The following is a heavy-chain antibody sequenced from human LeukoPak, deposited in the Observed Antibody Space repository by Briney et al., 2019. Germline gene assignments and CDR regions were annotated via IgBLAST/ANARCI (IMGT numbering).Heavy chain of an antibody. CDR2: ISDSGGAT. J-gene: IGHJ4*02. CDR3: AREDSYGKEDY. D-gene: IGHD5-18*01. Sequence: GGSLRLSCAASGFTLDNYAMSWVRQAPGKGLEWVSSISDSGGATYYADSVKGRFTISRDNAKNSLYLQMNSLRAEDTAVYYCAREDSYGKEDYWGQGTLVTVSS. CDR1: GFTLDNYA. V-gene: IGHV3-21*01.